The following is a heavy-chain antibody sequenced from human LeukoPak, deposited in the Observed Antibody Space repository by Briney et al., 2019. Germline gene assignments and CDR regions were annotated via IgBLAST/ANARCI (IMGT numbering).Heavy chain of an antibody. V-gene: IGHV1-2*02. J-gene: IGHJ4*02. Sequence: ASVTVSCKASGYTYTDYYIHWVRQAPGQGLEWMGWISPDTGGTNYAQKFQGRVTMTRDTSISTAYMELSSLTSDDTAVYYCARDSASDYWGQGTLVTVSS. CDR1: GYTYTDYY. CDR3: ARDSASDY. CDR2: ISPDTGGT.